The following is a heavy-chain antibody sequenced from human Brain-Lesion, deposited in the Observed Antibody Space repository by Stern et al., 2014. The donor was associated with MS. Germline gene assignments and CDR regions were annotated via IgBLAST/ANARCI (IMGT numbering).Heavy chain of an antibody. CDR3: TKDSGYFSGLFDS. J-gene: IGHJ4*02. CDR1: GFTFDDFA. Sequence: VQLVQSGGGLVQPCRSLRLSCAASGFTFDDFAMPWVRQAPGKGLEWVSGINWNSGSLAYADSVKGRFSISRDSAKNSLFLQMNSLRPEDTALYYCTKDSGYFSGLFDSWGQGTLVTVSS. D-gene: IGHD3-22*01. V-gene: IGHV3-9*01. CDR2: INWNSGSL.